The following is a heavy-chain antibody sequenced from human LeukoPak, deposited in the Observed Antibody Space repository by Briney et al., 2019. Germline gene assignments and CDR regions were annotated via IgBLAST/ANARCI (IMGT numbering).Heavy chain of an antibody. Sequence: SETLSLTCAVYGGSFSGYYWSWVRQPPGKGLEWIGEINHSGSTNYNPSFKSRVAISVDTSRNQLSLKLSSVTAADTAVYYCARGPDSGSYFAWFDPWGPGTLVTVSS. D-gene: IGHD3-10*01. CDR1: GGSFSGYY. CDR2: INHSGST. CDR3: ARGPDSGSYFAWFDP. V-gene: IGHV4-34*01. J-gene: IGHJ5*02.